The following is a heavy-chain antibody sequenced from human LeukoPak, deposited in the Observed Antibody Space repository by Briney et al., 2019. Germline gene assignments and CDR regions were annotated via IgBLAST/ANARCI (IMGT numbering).Heavy chain of an antibody. CDR3: AMSSCSSTSCYPGGS. V-gene: IGHV4-38-2*02. CDR2: IYHSGST. Sequence: PSETLSLTCTVSGYSISSGYYWGWIRPPPGKGLGWIGSIYHSGSTYYNPSLKSRVTISVDTSKNQFSLKLSSVTAADTAVYYCAMSSCSSTSCYPGGSWGQGTLVTVSS. CDR1: GYSISSGYY. D-gene: IGHD2-2*01. J-gene: IGHJ4*02.